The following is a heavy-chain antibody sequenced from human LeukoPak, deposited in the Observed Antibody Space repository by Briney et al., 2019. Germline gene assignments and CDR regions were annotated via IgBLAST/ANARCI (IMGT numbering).Heavy chain of an antibody. CDR2: ISAYNGNT. J-gene: IGHJ4*02. V-gene: IGHV1-18*01. D-gene: IGHD2-8*01. Sequence: ASVKVSCKASGYTVTSYGISWVRQAPGQGLEWMGWISAYNGNTNYAQKLQGRVTMTTDTSTSTAYMELRSLRSDDTAVYYCARSPRGQMLGTNFDYWGQGTLVTVSS. CDR1: GYTVTSYG. CDR3: ARSPRGQMLGTNFDY.